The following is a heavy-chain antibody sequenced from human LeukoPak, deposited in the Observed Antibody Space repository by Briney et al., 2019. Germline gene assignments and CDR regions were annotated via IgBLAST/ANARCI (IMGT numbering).Heavy chain of an antibody. CDR3: ARPRLHSSKAVDV. V-gene: IGHV4-39*07. D-gene: IGHD6-13*01. Sequence: SETLSLTCTVSGGSISSSSYYWAWIRQPPGKGLEWIGSIYYSGSTYYTPSLKSRVAMSIDTSKNQFSLKLTSVTAADTAVYYCARPRLHSSKAVDVWGQGTTVTVSS. CDR2: IYYSGST. CDR1: GGSISSSSYY. J-gene: IGHJ6*02.